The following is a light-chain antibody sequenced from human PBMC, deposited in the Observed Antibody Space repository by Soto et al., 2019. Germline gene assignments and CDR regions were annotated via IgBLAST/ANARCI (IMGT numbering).Light chain of an antibody. CDR3: QRYYSTPA. V-gene: IGKV4-1*01. CDR2: WAS. J-gene: IGKJ1*01. Sequence: DIVMTQSPDSLAVSLGERATINCKSSQSVLYSSNNKNYLAWYQQKPGQPPKLLIYWASTRESGVPDRFSGSGSGTDFTLTISSLQAEDVAVYYCQRYYSTPAFGQGTKVAIK. CDR1: QSVLYSSNNKNY.